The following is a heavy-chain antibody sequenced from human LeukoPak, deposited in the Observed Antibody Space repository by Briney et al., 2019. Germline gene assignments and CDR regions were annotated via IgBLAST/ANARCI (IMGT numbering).Heavy chain of an antibody. CDR3: ARGATTHFDY. V-gene: IGHV3-21*01. J-gene: IGHJ4*02. CDR2: ISSSSDYI. Sequence: GGSLRLSCAASGFTFTSYSLNWVRQAPGKGLEWVSSISSSSDYIYFADSVKGRFTISRDNAKNSLYLEMNSLRAEDTALYFCARGATTHFDYWGQGTLVTVSS. CDR1: GFTFTSYS. D-gene: IGHD1-1*01.